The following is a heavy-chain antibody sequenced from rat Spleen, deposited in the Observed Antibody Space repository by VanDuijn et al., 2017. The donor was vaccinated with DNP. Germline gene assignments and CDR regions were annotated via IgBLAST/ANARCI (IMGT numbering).Heavy chain of an antibody. D-gene: IGHD1-11*01. CDR3: ARRGLRAPFDY. CDR1: GFSLTSYH. CDR2: VQSGGNT. Sequence: QVQLKESGPGLVQPSQPLSLTCTVSGFSLTSYHVHWVRQPPGKGLEWMGRVQSGGNTDYSSGLRSRLSISRDTSKSQVFLKMNSLQPEDTGTYYCARRGLRAPFDYWGQGVMVTVSS. J-gene: IGHJ2*01. V-gene: IGHV2-27*01.